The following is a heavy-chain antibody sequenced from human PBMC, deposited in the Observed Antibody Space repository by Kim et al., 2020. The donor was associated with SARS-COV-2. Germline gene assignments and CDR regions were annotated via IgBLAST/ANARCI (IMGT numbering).Heavy chain of an antibody. Sequence: ASVKVSCKTSGYTFTTYGLSWVRQAPGQGLEWMGWISTDSGYTKYAQKFQDRVTLTKDTSTSTAYMELRSLISDDTAVYFCARDRDYRFDLWGQGPLVTV. CDR2: ISTDSGYT. CDR3: ARDRDYRFDL. D-gene: IGHD3-16*02. J-gene: IGHJ4*02. V-gene: IGHV1-18*01. CDR1: GYTFTTYG.